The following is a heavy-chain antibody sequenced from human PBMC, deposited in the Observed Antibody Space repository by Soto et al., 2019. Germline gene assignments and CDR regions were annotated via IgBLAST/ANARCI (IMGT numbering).Heavy chain of an antibody. V-gene: IGHV4-34*02. Sequence: QVQLQQWGAGLLKPSETLSLTCAVYGVSFGPYYWTWIRQPPGKGLEWIGESNHSGSTSYNPSLKSRVTISVATSKNQFSLHLSSVTAADTAVYYCARGRNTHFLDYWGQGTLVTVSS. D-gene: IGHD4-4*01. CDR3: ARGRNTHFLDY. CDR2: SNHSGST. CDR1: GVSFGPYY. J-gene: IGHJ4*02.